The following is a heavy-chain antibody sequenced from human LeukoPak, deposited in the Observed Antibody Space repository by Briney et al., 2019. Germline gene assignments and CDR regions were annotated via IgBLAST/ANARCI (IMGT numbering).Heavy chain of an antibody. D-gene: IGHD1-1*01. CDR2: MSPTNGDT. CDR3: ARQWNWNQGGPFDI. V-gene: IGHV1-8*03. CDR1: GYTFNNYD. J-gene: IGHJ3*02. Sequence: ASVKVSCKASGYTFNNYDINWMRQAAGQGLEWMAWMSPTNGDTGYAQKFQGRVTLTRDTSMSTAYMELTSLTSEDTAVYFCARQWNWNQGGPFDIWGQGTLVTVSS.